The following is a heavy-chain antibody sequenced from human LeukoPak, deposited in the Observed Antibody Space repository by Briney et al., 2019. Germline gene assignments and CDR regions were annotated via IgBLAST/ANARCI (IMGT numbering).Heavy chain of an antibody. CDR3: ERGFLPTGTVVIDFDY. D-gene: IGHD4-23*01. J-gene: IGHJ4*02. CDR2: INPSSGGT. V-gene: IGHV1-2*02. CDR1: GYTFTGYY. Sequence: ASVKVSCKASGYTFTGYYMHWVRQAPGQGLEWMGWINPSSGGTNYAQKFQGRVTLTRDTSISRAYMELSRLRSDDTAVYYCERGFLPTGTVVIDFDYWHQGTLVTVSS.